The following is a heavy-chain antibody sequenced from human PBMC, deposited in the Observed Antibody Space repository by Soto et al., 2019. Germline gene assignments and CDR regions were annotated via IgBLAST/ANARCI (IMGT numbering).Heavy chain of an antibody. V-gene: IGHV1-3*01. D-gene: IGHD6-19*01. CDR2: INAGNGNT. J-gene: IGHJ3*02. CDR1: GYTFRSYG. CDR3: ARAAVAGDDAFDI. Sequence: GASVKVSCKASGYTFRSYGISWVRQAPGQRLEWMGWINAGNGNTKYSQKFQGRVTITRDTSASTAYMELSSLRSEDTAVYYCARAAVAGDDAFDIWGQGTMVTVSS.